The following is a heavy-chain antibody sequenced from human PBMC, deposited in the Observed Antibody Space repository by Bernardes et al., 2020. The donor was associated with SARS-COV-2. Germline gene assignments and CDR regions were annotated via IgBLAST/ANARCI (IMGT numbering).Heavy chain of an antibody. Sequence: SETLSLTCTVSGGSISSSSYYWGWIRQPPGKGLEWIGSIYYSGSPYYNPSLKSRVTISVDTSKNQFSLKLSSVTAADTAVYYCARQRGSITMIVVVQNWFDPWGQGTLVTVSS. V-gene: IGHV4-39*01. J-gene: IGHJ5*02. D-gene: IGHD3-22*01. CDR1: GGSISSSSYY. CDR3: ARQRGSITMIVVVQNWFDP. CDR2: IYYSGSP.